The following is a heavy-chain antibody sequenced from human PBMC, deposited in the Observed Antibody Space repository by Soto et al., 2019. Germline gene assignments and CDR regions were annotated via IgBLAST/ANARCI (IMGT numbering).Heavy chain of an antibody. CDR3: AGIRGVIRGN. D-gene: IGHD3-10*01. CDR1: GFTFSSYD. Sequence: EVQLLESGGGLAQPGGSLRLSCAASGFTFSSYDMNWVRQAPGKGLEWVSDISGSGGSTYYADSVKGRFTIYRDNSKNTLYLQMNSLRPEDTAVYYCAGIRGVIRGNWGQGTLVTVSS. CDR2: ISGSGGST. J-gene: IGHJ4*02. V-gene: IGHV3-23*01.